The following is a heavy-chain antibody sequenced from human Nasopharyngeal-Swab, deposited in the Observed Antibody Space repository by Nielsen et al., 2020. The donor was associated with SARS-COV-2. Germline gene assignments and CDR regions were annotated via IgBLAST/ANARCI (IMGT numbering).Heavy chain of an antibody. CDR2: INHRGST. V-gene: IGHV4-34*01. D-gene: IGHD2-2*01. CDR1: GGSFSGYY. Sequence: GSLRLSCAVYGGSFSGYYWSWIRQPPGKGLEWIGEINHRGSTNYNPSLKSRVTISVDTSKNQFSLKLSSVTAADTAVYYCARERQLPQYYYYYYYMDVWGKGTTVTVSS. J-gene: IGHJ6*03. CDR3: ARERQLPQYYYYYYYMDV.